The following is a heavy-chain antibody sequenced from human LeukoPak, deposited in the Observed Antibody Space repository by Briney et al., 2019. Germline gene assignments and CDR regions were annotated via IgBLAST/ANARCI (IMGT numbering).Heavy chain of an antibody. CDR3: ARTMITFGGVIAGLDY. V-gene: IGHV3-11*04. J-gene: IGHJ4*02. CDR2: ISSSGSTI. CDR1: GFTVSSNY. Sequence: GGSLRLSCAASGFTVSSNYMSWVRQAPGKGLEWVSYISSSGSTIYYADSVKGRFTISRDNAKNSLYLQMNSLRAEDTAVYYCARTMITFGGVIAGLDYWGQGTLVTVSS. D-gene: IGHD3-16*02.